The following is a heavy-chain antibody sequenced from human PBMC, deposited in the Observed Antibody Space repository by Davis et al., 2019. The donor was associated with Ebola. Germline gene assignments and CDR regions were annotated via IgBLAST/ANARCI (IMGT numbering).Heavy chain of an antibody. D-gene: IGHD3-22*01. Sequence: SETLSLTCTVSGGSVSSGGHYWSWIRQPPGKGLEWIAYIYYSGSTHYNPSLKSRATISVDTSRNQFSLRLSSVTAADTAVYYCARGYGSYYYDSSGYYSQYYFDYWGQGTLVTVSS. V-gene: IGHV4-61*08. CDR1: GGSVSSGGHY. J-gene: IGHJ4*02. CDR2: IYYSGST. CDR3: ARGYGSYYYDSSGYYSQYYFDY.